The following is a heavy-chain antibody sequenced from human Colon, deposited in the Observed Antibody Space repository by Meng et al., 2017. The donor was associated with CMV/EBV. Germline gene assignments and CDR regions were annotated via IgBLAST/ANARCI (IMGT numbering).Heavy chain of an antibody. Sequence: GESLKISCVSSGFNFNVYWMHWVRQAPGKGLVWVSRIHNDGSSSSYVDSVKGRFTISRDNTKKTVYLQMNSLGAEDTAVYYCVRDFGRSGSTNAFDIWGQGTMVTVSS. V-gene: IGHV3-74*01. CDR3: VRDFGRSGSTNAFDI. CDR1: GFNFNVYW. D-gene: IGHD3/OR15-3a*01. J-gene: IGHJ3*02. CDR2: IHNDGSSS.